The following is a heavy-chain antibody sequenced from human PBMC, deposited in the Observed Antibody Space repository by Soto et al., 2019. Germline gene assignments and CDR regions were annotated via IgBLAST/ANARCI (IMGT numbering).Heavy chain of an antibody. V-gene: IGHV3-23*01. J-gene: IGHJ4*02. CDR2: LISSGESP. CDR1: GFTFSTQA. Sequence: EVQLLESGGGLVQPGGSLRLSCSASGFTFSTQAMAWVRQAPGKGLEWVSALISSGESPDYADSVKGRFTISRDNSKNTVYLLRTSLRADDTAVHYCANDLHGSGWSFDQWGQGTVVTVSS. D-gene: IGHD6-19*01. CDR3: ANDLHGSGWSFDQ.